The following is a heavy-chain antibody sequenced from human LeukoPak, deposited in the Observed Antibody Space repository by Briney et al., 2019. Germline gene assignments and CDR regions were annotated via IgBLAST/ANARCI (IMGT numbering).Heavy chain of an antibody. V-gene: IGHV4-34*01. CDR2: INHSGST. J-gene: IGHJ3*02. CDR1: GGSFSGYY. D-gene: IGHD3-9*01. Sequence: PSETLSLTCAVYGGSFSGYYWSWIRQPPGKGLEWIGEINHSGSTNYNPSLKSRVTISVDTSKNQFSLKLNSVTAADTAVYYCARRSDYDILTGYYPDDAFDIWGQGTMVTVSS. CDR3: ARRSDYDILTGYYPDDAFDI.